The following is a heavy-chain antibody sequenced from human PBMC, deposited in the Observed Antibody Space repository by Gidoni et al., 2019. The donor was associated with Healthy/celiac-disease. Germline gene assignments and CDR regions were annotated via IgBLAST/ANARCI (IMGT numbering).Heavy chain of an antibody. CDR2: SSSSGSTI. V-gene: IGHV3-48*03. D-gene: IGHD4-17*01. J-gene: IGHJ4*02. CDR1: GFTFSSYA. Sequence: EVQLLESGGGLVQPGGSLSLSCAASGFTFSSYAMNWVRQAPGKGLGWGSYSSSSGSTIYDADTVKGGYTNSRDNAKNTLYLQKNSLRDEGTAVYYCSRDPDYGDYYDYWGQGTLVTVSS. CDR3: SRDPDYGDYYDY.